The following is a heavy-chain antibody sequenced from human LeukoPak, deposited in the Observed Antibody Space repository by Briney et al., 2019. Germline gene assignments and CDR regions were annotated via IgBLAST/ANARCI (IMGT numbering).Heavy chain of an antibody. V-gene: IGHV3-64D*06. CDR2: ISSNGGST. J-gene: IGHJ4*02. CDR1: GFTFSSYA. Sequence: GGSLRLSCSASGFTFSSYAMHWVRQAPGKGLEYVSAISSNGGSTYYADSVKGRFTISRDNSKNTLYLQMSSLRAEDTAVYYCVKDRQGSLLKMATILIYWGQGTLVTVSS. CDR3: VKDRQGSLLKMATILIY. D-gene: IGHD5-24*01.